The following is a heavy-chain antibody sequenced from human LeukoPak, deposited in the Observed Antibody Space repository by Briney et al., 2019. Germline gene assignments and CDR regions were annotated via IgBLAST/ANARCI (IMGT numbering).Heavy chain of an antibody. CDR2: IWYDGSNK. J-gene: IGHJ4*02. CDR1: GFTFSSYG. D-gene: IGHD3-22*01. CDR3: AKDYYDSSGHSAGFDY. Sequence: GGSLRLSCAASGFTFSSYGMHWVRQALGKGLEWVAVIWYDGSNKYYADSVKGRFTISRDNSKNTLYLQMNSLRAEDTAVYYCAKDYYDSSGHSAGFDYWGQGTLVTVSS. V-gene: IGHV3-33*06.